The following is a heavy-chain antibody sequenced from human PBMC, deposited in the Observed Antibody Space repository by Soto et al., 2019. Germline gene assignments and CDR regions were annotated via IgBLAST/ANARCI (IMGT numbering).Heavy chain of an antibody. J-gene: IGHJ5*02. Sequence: GGSLRLSCAASGFTFSSYAMSWVRQAPGKGLEWVSAISGSGGSTYYADSVKGRFTISRDNSKNTLYLQMNSLRAEDTAVYYCAKFPSEYQLLFGWFDPWGQGTLVTVSS. CDR1: GFTFSSYA. V-gene: IGHV3-23*01. D-gene: IGHD2-2*01. CDR3: AKFPSEYQLLFGWFDP. CDR2: ISGSGGST.